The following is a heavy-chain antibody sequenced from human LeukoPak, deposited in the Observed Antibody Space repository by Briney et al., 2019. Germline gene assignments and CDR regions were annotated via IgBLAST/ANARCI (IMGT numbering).Heavy chain of an antibody. CDR2: ISGSGGST. D-gene: IGHD5-18*01. CDR1: GFTFSSYG. CDR3: ARGQKYRSGYTVTELGSGYFDY. V-gene: IGHV3-23*01. J-gene: IGHJ4*02. Sequence: GGSLRLSCAASGFTFSSYGMSWVRQAPGKGLEWVSAISGSGGSTYYADSVKGRFTISRDNSKNTLYLQMNSLRAEDTAVYYCARGQKYRSGYTVTELGSGYFDYWGQGTLVTVSS.